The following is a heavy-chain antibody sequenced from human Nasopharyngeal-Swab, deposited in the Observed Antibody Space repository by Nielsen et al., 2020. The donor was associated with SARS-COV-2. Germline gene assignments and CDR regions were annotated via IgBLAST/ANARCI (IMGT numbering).Heavy chain of an antibody. J-gene: IGHJ2*01. CDR1: GFTFSSYA. CDR3: ASAYGGSYWYFDL. CDR2: ISYDGGNK. Sequence: GGSLRLSCAASGFTFSSYAMHWVRQAPGKGLEWAAVISYDGGNKYYADSVKGRFTISRDNSKNTLYLQMNSLRAEDTAVYYCASAYGGSYWYFDLWGRGTLVTVSS. D-gene: IGHD4-23*01. V-gene: IGHV3-30-3*01.